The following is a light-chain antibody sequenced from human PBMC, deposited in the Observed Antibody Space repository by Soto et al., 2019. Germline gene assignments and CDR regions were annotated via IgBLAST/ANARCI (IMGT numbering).Light chain of an antibody. CDR1: QDSHTF. J-gene: IGKJ3*01. CDR3: QQSGNLPDFT. V-gene: IGKV1-33*01. Sequence: DIPETQYPPSLSASVGDRVTVTCQASQDSHTFLNWFQQRPGEAPKLLIYATSNLEPGVPSRLSGSQSETDFFLSIISPEPEDVGTVYCQQSGNLPDFTFCPGTKVNI. CDR2: ATS.